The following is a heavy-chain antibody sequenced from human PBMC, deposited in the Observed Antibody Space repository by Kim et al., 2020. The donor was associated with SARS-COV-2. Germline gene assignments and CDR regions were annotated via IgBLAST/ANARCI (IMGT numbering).Heavy chain of an antibody. CDR3: ARVVTMVRGVKDY. CDR2: ISSSSSYI. D-gene: IGHD3-10*01. CDR1: GFTFSSYS. J-gene: IGHJ4*02. Sequence: GGSLRLSCAASGFTFSSYSMNWVRQAPGKGLEWVSSISSSSSYIYYADSVKGRFTISRDNAKNSLYLQMNSLRAEDTAVYYCARVVTMVRGVKDYWGQGTLVTVSS. V-gene: IGHV3-21*01.